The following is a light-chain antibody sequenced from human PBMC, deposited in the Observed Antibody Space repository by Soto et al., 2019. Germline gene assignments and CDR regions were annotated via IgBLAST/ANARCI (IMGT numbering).Light chain of an antibody. CDR2: DVS. V-gene: IGLV2-14*01. CDR3: SSSTTSRTYV. Sequence: QSALTQPASVSGSPGQSIAISCTGTSSDVGGYSYVSWYQQQPGKAPKLVISDVSNRPSGVSDRFSGSKSGNTASLTISGLQTEDEADYYCSSSTTSRTYVFGTWTKLTVL. J-gene: IGLJ1*01. CDR1: SSDVGGYSY.